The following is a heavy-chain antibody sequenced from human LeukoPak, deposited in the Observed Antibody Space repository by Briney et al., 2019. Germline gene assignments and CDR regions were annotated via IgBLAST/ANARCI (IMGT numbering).Heavy chain of an antibody. CDR3: ASFVVTTSHSTFDY. Sequence: SVKVSCKASGGTFSSYAISWVRQAPGQGLEWMGGIIPIFGTANYAQKFQGRVTITTDESTSTAYMELSSLRSEDTAVYYCASFVVTTSHSTFDYWGQGTLVTVSS. CDR2: IIPIFGTA. J-gene: IGHJ4*02. D-gene: IGHD4-11*01. CDR1: GGTFSSYA. V-gene: IGHV1-69*05.